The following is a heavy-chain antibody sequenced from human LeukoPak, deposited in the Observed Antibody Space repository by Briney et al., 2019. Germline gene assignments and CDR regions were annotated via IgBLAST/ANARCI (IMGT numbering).Heavy chain of an antibody. D-gene: IGHD2-15*01. Sequence: ASVKVSCKASGYTFTSYYMHWVRQAPGQGLEWMGIINPSGGSTSYAQKFQGRVTMTRDTSTSTVYMELSSLGSEDTAVYYCARGRTSVVVVAATDRDFDLWGRGTLVTVSS. CDR3: ARGRTSVVVVAATDRDFDL. J-gene: IGHJ2*01. V-gene: IGHV1-46*01. CDR2: INPSGGST. CDR1: GYTFTSYY.